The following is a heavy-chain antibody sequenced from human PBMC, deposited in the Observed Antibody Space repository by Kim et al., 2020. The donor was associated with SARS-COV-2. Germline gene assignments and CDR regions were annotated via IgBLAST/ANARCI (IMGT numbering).Heavy chain of an antibody. Sequence: ASVKVSCKASGYTFTSYYMHWVRQAPGQGLEWMGIINPSGGSTSYAQKFQGRVTMTRDTSTSTVYMELSSLRSEDTAVYYCARDPFKKMAQWLVRGGMDVWGQGTTVTVSS. D-gene: IGHD6-19*01. V-gene: IGHV1-46*01. J-gene: IGHJ6*02. CDR2: INPSGGST. CDR1: GYTFTSYY. CDR3: ARDPFKKMAQWLVRGGMDV.